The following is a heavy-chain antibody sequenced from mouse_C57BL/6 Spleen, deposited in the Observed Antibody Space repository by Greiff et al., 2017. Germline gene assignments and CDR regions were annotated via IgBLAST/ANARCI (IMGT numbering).Heavy chain of an antibody. CDR3: ARGGFSDD. CDR2: IRNKANGYTT. J-gene: IGHJ2*01. CDR1: GFTFTDYY. V-gene: IGHV7-3*01. Sequence: EVMLVESGGGLVQPGGSLSLSCAASGFTFTDYYMSWVRQPPGQALEWLGFIRNKANGYTTESSASVKGRFTISRDNSQSILYLQMNALRAEDSATYYCARGGFSDDWGQGTTLSVSS.